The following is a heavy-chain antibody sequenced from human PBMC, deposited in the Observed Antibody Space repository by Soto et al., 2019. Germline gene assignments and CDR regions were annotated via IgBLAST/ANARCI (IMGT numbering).Heavy chain of an antibody. CDR3: ARGSLVRGVIIRGWFDP. D-gene: IGHD3-10*01. CDR1: GGSFSGYY. V-gene: IGHV4-34*01. J-gene: IGHJ5*02. Sequence: SETLSLTCAVYGGSFSGYYWSWIRQPPGKGLEWIGEINHSGSTNYNPSLKSRVTISVDTSKNQFSLKLSSVTAADTAVYYCARGSLVRGVIIRGWFDPWGQGTLVTVSS. CDR2: INHSGST.